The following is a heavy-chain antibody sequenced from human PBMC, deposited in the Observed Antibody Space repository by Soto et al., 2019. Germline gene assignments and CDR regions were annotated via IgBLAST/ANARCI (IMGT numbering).Heavy chain of an antibody. D-gene: IGHD2-2*01. CDR3: ARGQPVPPQSDCSSTSCYRPPTWYYYYMDV. J-gene: IGHJ6*03. CDR1: GYTFTSYD. Sequence: ASVKVSCKASGYTFTSYDINWVRQATGQGLEWMGWMNPNSGNTGYAQKFQGRVTMTRNTSISTAYMELSSLRSEDTAVYYCARGQPVPPQSDCSSTSCYRPPTWYYYYMDVWGKGTTVTVSS. CDR2: MNPNSGNT. V-gene: IGHV1-8*01.